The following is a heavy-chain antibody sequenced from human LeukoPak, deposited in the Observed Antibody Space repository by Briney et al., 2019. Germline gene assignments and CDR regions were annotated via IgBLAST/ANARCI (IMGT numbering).Heavy chain of an antibody. Sequence: GGSLRLSCVASGFSLSGYWMYWVRQAPGKGLMYISRNNGDGSTTSYADVVKGRFTMSRDNVKNTLYLQMNSLRVEDTAVHYCARDPRNVGLAPWGQGTLVTVSS. CDR3: ARDPRNVGLAP. CDR2: NNGDGSTT. V-gene: IGHV3-74*01. D-gene: IGHD2-15*01. J-gene: IGHJ5*02. CDR1: GFSLSGYW.